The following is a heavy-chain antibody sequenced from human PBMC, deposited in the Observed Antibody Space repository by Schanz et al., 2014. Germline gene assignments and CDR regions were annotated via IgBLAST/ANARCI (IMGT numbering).Heavy chain of an antibody. Sequence: QVRLVESGGGVVQPGRSLRLSCAASGFTFSNYAMHWVRQAPGKGPEWMAVISFDGSNKYYADSVKGRFTISRDNSKNTVYLQMNSLRPEDTTVYYCAKGGDGKQTFDIWGQGTMVTVSS. CDR2: ISFDGSNK. V-gene: IGHV3-30*18. J-gene: IGHJ3*02. CDR3: AKGGDGKQTFDI. D-gene: IGHD3-16*01. CDR1: GFTFSNYA.